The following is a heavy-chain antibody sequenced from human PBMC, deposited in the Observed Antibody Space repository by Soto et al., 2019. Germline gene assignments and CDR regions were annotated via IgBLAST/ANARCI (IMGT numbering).Heavy chain of an antibody. CDR1: GYTFTSYG. Sequence: ASVKGSCKASGYTFTSYGISWLPQAPGQGLEWMGWISAYNGNTNYAKKLQGRVTMTTDTSTSTAYMELRSLRSDDAAVYYCARQLRYFDWFIPVFDYWCQGTLGTSPQ. D-gene: IGHD3-9*01. CDR3: ARQLRYFDWFIPVFDY. V-gene: IGHV1-18*01. CDR2: ISAYNGNT. J-gene: IGHJ4*02.